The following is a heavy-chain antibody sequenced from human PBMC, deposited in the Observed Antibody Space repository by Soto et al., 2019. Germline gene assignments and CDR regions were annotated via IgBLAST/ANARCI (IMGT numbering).Heavy chain of an antibody. Sequence: GGSLRLSCAASGFTFDDYDMHWVRQAPGKGLEWVSRISWNSGSIGYADSVKGRFTISRDNAKNSLYLQRNSLRAEDTALYYCAKDTDIVVGPAAIGGYGCGMDVWGQGTTVTVSS. CDR1: GFTFDDYD. V-gene: IGHV3-9*01. CDR3: AKDTDIVVGPAAIGGYGCGMDV. D-gene: IGHD2-2*01. J-gene: IGHJ6*02. CDR2: ISWNSGSI.